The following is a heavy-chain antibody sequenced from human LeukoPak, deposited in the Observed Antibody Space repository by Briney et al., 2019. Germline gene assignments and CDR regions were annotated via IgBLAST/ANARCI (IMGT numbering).Heavy chain of an antibody. CDR1: GFTFSGSA. CDR2: IRSKANSYAT. Sequence: GGSLRLSCAASGFTFSGSAMHWVRQASGKGLEWVGRIRSKANSYATAYAASVKGRFIISRDDSKNTAYLQMNSLKTEDTAVYYCTRHNGDYCSGGSCCWNGVDYWGQGTLVTVSS. J-gene: IGHJ4*02. V-gene: IGHV3-73*01. D-gene: IGHD2-15*01. CDR3: TRHNGDYCSGGSCCWNGVDY.